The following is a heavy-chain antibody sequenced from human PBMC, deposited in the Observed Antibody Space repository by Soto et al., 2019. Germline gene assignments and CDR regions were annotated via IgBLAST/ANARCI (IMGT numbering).Heavy chain of an antibody. CDR1: GFIVSDNY. V-gene: IGHV3-53*01. CDR2: TYTGGYT. D-gene: IGHD2-15*01. CDR3: ARDGCSGGSCYKEYYYGMDV. Sequence: PGGSLRLSCAASGFIVSDNYINWVRQAPGKGVEWVSVTYTGGYTYYADSVKGRFTISRDNSKNTLYLQMNSLRAEDTAVYYCARDGCSGGSCYKEYYYGMDVWGQGTTVTVSS. J-gene: IGHJ6*02.